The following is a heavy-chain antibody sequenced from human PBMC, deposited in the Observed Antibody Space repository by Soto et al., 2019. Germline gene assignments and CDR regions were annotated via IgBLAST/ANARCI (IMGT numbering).Heavy chain of an antibody. V-gene: IGHV3-30-3*01. CDR3: ARDRCSRGWHVGDY. CDR2: ISHDGSNK. Sequence: QVQLVESGGGVVQPGRSLRLSCAASGFTFSLYAMHWVRQAPGKGLEWVAVISHDGSNKYYADSVKGRFTISRDNSKDMLYLQMNRLRVEDTGVYYCARDRCSRGWHVGDYWGQGTLVTVSS. CDR1: GFTFSLYA. D-gene: IGHD6-19*01. J-gene: IGHJ4*02.